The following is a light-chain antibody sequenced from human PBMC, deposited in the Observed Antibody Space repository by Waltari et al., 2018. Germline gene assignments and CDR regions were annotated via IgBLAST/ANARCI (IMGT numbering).Light chain of an antibody. V-gene: IGLV3-21*02. CDR3: QVWDSGSGRPQVI. J-gene: IGLJ2*01. Sequence: SYVLTPPPSVSVAPGQTAIITCGGDDIGRKSVHLYQQRASQAPVLVGHDDTDRPSGIPERLSGSNSGNTATLTISRVEAGDEADFYCQVWDSGSGRPQVIFGGGTRLTVL. CDR2: DDT. CDR1: DIGRKS.